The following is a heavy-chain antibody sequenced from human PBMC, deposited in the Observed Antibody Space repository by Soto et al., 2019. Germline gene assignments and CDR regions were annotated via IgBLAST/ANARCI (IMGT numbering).Heavy chain of an antibody. CDR1: GGSISSGGYS. V-gene: IGHV4-30-2*01. J-gene: IGHJ4*02. CDR2: IYHSGST. D-gene: IGHD2-15*01. Sequence: SETLSLTCAVSGGSISSGGYSWSWIRQPPGKGLEWIGYIYHSGSTYYNPSLKSRVTISVDRSKNQFSLKLSSVTAADTAVYYCARAGGDCSGGSCSHFDYWGQGTLVTVS. CDR3: ARAGGDCSGGSCSHFDY.